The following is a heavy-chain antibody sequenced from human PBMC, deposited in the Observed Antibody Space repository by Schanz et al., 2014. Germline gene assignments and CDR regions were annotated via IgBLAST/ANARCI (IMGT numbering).Heavy chain of an antibody. CDR1: GFAFSVYG. J-gene: IGHJ4*02. CDR3: AKQIHYDILTVTRN. CDR2: ISNDGSIK. D-gene: IGHD3-9*01. Sequence: VQLLESGGGVVQPGRSLRLSCAASGFAFSVYGMHWVRQAPGKGPEWVALISNDGSIKYYADSVEGRFTISRDNSKNTLYLQMNSLRAEDTAVYYCAKQIHYDILTVTRNWGQGTLVTVSS. V-gene: IGHV3-30*19.